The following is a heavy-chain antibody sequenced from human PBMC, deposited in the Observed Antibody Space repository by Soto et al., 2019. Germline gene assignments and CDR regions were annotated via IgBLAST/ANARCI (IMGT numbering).Heavy chain of an antibody. Sequence: GSLRLSCAASGFTFSSYGMHWVRQAPGKGLEWVAVISYDGSNKYYADSVKGRFTISRDNSKNTLYLQMNSLRAEDTAVYYCAKDHSSSFDYWGQGTLVTVSS. D-gene: IGHD6-13*01. CDR1: GFTFSSYG. CDR2: ISYDGSNK. V-gene: IGHV3-30*18. J-gene: IGHJ4*02. CDR3: AKDHSSSFDY.